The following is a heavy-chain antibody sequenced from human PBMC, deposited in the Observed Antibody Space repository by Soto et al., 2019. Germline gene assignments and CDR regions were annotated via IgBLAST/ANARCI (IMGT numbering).Heavy chain of an antibody. CDR2: IYSTGTT. CDR1: GFTVGNNY. Sequence: GGSLRLSCAASGFTVGNNYMSWVRQAPGKGLEWVSLIYSTGTTKYADSVKGRFTVSRDNAKNTLYLQMNSLRAEDTAVYYCAKDGRGSGSHYNSFGYWGQGTLVTVPS. J-gene: IGHJ4*02. D-gene: IGHD3-10*01. CDR3: AKDGRGSGSHYNSFGY. V-gene: IGHV3-53*01.